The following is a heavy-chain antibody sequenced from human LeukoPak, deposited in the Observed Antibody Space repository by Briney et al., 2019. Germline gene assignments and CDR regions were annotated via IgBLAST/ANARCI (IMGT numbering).Heavy chain of an antibody. V-gene: IGHV1-18*01. CDR3: ARNGSGWYFLDY. D-gene: IGHD6-19*01. Sequence: ASVKVSCKATGCTVTSDGISWVRQAPGQGPEWMGWISAYNGYTNYAQKFQGRVTMTTDTSTNTAYMELRSLRSDDTAVYYCARNGSGWYFLDYWGQGTLVTVSS. CDR2: ISAYNGYT. J-gene: IGHJ4*02. CDR1: GCTVTSDG.